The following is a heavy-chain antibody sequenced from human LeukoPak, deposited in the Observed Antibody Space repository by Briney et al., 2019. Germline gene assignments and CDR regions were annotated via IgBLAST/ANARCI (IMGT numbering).Heavy chain of an antibody. CDR1: GFTFSSYA. CDR3: AFGYSSGWYRFFDY. V-gene: IGHV3-23*01. D-gene: IGHD6-19*01. J-gene: IGHJ4*02. Sequence: GGSLRLSCAASGFTFSSYAMSWVRQAPGKGLEWVSAISGSGGSTYYADSVKGRFTISRDNSKNTLCLQMNSLRAEDTAVYYCAFGYSSGWYRFFDYWGQGTLVTVSS. CDR2: ISGSGGST.